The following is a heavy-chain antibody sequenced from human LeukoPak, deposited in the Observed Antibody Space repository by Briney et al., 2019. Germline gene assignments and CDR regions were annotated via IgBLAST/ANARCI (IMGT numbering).Heavy chain of an antibody. D-gene: IGHD2-21*01. CDR2: VHQSGAT. CDR3: ARLGVIGRTFDY. CDR1: GYSISSGYY. V-gene: IGHV4-38-2*02. Sequence: SETLSLTCNVSGYSISSGYYWGWIRQPPGTGLEWTATVHQSGATYYNPSLKSRVIISVDTSNNRFSLKLSSVTAADTAVYYCARLGVIGRTFDYWGQGTLVTVSS. J-gene: IGHJ4*02.